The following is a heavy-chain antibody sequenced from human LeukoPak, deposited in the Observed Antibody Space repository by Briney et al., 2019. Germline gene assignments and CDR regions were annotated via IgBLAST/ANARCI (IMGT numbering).Heavy chain of an antibody. D-gene: IGHD1-26*01. V-gene: IGHV4-4*02. CDR1: GFTFSSYAM. CDR2: VSLAGRT. CDR3: SRESGPFCPFGH. J-gene: IGHJ4*02. Sequence: PGGSLRLSCAVSGFTFSSYAMSWVRQPPGGGLEWIGEVSLAGRTRYNPSLKNRVNISIDESKNHLYLNLASVTAADTAVYYCSRESGPFCPFGHWGQGTLVAVTS.